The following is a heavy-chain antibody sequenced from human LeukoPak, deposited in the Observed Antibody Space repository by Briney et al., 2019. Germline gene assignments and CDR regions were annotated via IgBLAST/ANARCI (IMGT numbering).Heavy chain of an antibody. CDR1: GYTFTSYG. V-gene: IGHV1-18*01. CDR3: ARVNYEYYFDY. CDR2: ISAYNGNT. J-gene: IGHJ4*02. D-gene: IGHD1-7*01. Sequence: ASVRVSCKASGYTFTSYGISWVRQAPGQGLEWMGWISAYNGNTNYAQKLQGRVTMTTDTSTSTAYMELRSLRSGDTAVYYCARVNYEYYFDYWGQGTLVTVSS.